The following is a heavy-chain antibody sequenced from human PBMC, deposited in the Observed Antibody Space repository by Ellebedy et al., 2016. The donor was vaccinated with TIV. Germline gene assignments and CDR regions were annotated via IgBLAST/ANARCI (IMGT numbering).Heavy chain of an antibody. V-gene: IGHV3-30*04. CDR2: ISYDGSNK. J-gene: IGHJ4*02. CDR1: GFTFSSYA. Sequence: GESLKISXAASGFTFSSYAMNWVRQAPGKGLEWVAAISYDGSNKYYADSVKGRFTISRDNSKNTLYLQMNSLRAEDTAVYYCAKLGLVVYAPYDFDYWGQGTLVTVSS. CDR3: AKLGLVVYAPYDFDY. D-gene: IGHD2-8*01.